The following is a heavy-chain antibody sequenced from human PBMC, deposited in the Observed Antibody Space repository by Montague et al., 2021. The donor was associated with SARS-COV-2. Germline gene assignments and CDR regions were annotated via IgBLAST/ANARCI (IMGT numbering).Heavy chain of an antibody. CDR2: IYYSGST. CDR1: GASISSGGYY. D-gene: IGHD3-22*01. CDR3: ARSPEPMIILIITSLNWYFDL. J-gene: IGHJ2*01. V-gene: IGHV4-31*03. Sequence: TLSLTCTVPGASISSGGYYWGWIRQHPGKGLEWIGYIYYSGSTYYSPPLKSRVTISVDTSKNQFSLKMSTVTAADTSVYYCARSPEPMIILIITSLNWYFDLWGRGTLVTVSS.